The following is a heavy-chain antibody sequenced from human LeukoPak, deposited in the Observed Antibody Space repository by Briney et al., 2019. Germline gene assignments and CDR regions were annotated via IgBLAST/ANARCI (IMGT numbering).Heavy chain of an antibody. CDR2: FDPDDGET. D-gene: IGHD1-26*01. CDR1: GYMLTEVS. Sequence: GASVKVSCKVPGYMLTEVSIHWVRQAPGKGLEGVGSFDPDDGETIYAQKFQGRLSMTEDTSAATAYMELSSLRSEDTAVYFCAAERELISWGQGTLVTVSS. J-gene: IGHJ5*02. CDR3: AAERELIS. V-gene: IGHV1-24*01.